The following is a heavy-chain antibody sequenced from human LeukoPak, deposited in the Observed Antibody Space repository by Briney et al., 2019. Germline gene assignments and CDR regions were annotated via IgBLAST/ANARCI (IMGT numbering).Heavy chain of an antibody. D-gene: IGHD3-22*01. V-gene: IGHV1-8*03. Sequence: GASVKVSCKASGYTFTSYDINWVRQATGQGLEWMGWMNPNSGNTGYAQKFQGRVTITRNTSISTAYMELSSLRSEDTAVYYCARPDYYDSSGYYPDAFDIWGQGTMVTVSS. CDR3: ARPDYYDSSGYYPDAFDI. CDR2: MNPNSGNT. J-gene: IGHJ3*02. CDR1: GYTFTSYD.